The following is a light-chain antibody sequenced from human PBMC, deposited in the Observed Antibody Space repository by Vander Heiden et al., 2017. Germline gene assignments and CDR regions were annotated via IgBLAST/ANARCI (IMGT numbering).Light chain of an antibody. Sequence: EIVMTQSPATLSMSPGERVTLPCRASQRVSSHLAWYQQKPGQTPRLLIYESSTRATGIPARFSGSGSGTEFTLTISGLQSEDFAVYYCQHYINWPHTFGQGTKLEIK. CDR2: ESS. J-gene: IGKJ2*01. CDR1: QRVSSH. CDR3: QHYINWPHT. V-gene: IGKV3-15*01.